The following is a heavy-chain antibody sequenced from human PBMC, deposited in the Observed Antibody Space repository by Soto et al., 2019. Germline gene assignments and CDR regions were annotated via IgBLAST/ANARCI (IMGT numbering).Heavy chain of an antibody. J-gene: IGHJ4*02. Sequence: ASVKVSCKASGYTFTSYGISWVRQAPGQGLEWMGWISAYNGNTNYAQKLQGRVTMTTDTSTSTAYMELRSLRSDDTAVYYCARHVEMATITFFYCFDYWGQGTLVTVSS. V-gene: IGHV1-18*01. CDR2: ISAYNGNT. CDR1: GYTFTSYG. CDR3: ARHVEMATITFFYCFDY. D-gene: IGHD5-12*01.